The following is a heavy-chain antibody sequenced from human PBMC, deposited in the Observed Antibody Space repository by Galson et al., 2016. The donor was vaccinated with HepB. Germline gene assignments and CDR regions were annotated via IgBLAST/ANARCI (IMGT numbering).Heavy chain of an antibody. J-gene: IGHJ6*02. CDR1: GDSVSNNHAA. Sequence: CAISGDSVSNNHAAWNWVRQSPSRGLEWLGRTYYRSYWQNEYADSVKSRITISPDTSKNQVSLQVNSVTPEDTAVYYCARVVELGRGFHVWGQGTTVTVSS. D-gene: IGHD3-10*01. CDR2: TYYRSYWQN. CDR3: ARVVELGRGFHV. V-gene: IGHV6-1*01.